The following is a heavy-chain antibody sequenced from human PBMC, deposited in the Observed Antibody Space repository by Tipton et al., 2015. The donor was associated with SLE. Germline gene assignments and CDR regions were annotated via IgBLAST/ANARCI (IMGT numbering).Heavy chain of an antibody. J-gene: IGHJ4*02. CDR2: IYYSGST. Sequence: TLSLTCTVSGGSISSSSYYWGWIRQPPGKGLEWIGSIYYSGSTYYNPSLKSRVTISVDTSKNQFSLKLTPVTAADTAVYYCARLLGFDYWGQGTLVTVSS. CDR1: GGSISSSSYY. V-gene: IGHV4-39*01. CDR3: ARLLGFDY. D-gene: IGHD7-27*01.